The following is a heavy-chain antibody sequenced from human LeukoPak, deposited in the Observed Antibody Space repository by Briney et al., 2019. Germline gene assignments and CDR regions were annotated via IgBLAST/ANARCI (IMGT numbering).Heavy chain of an antibody. J-gene: IGHJ4*02. Sequence: SETLSLTCTVSGYSISSGYYWGWIRQPPGKGLEWIGSIYHSGSTYYNPSLKSRVTISVDTSKNQFSLKLSSVTAADTAVYYCARGLRSGDYWGQGTLVTVSS. V-gene: IGHV4-38-2*02. CDR2: IYHSGST. CDR3: ARGLRSGDY. CDR1: GYSISSGYY.